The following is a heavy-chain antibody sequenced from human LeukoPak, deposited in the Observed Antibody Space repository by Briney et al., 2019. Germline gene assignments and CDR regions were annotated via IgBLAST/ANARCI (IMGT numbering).Heavy chain of an antibody. V-gene: IGHV3-30-3*01. Sequence: PGGSLRFSCAASGFTFSTYAMHWVRQAPGKGLEWVAVISYDGSNKYYADSVKGRFTISRDNSKNTLYLQMNSLRAEDTAVYYCARVSRWLQFNGDYWGQGTLVTVSS. CDR3: ARVSRWLQFNGDY. CDR2: ISYDGSNK. D-gene: IGHD5-24*01. J-gene: IGHJ4*02. CDR1: GFTFSTYA.